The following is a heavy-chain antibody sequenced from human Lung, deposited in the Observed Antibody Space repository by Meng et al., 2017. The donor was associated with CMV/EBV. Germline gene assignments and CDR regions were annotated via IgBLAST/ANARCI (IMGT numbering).Heavy chain of an antibody. J-gene: IGHJ6*02. CDR2: ISSSGSYI. Sequence: GGSLRLSCAASGFTFSSYTLNWVRQSPGEGLEWVSSISSSGSYIYYAASVKGRFTISRVNAENSLYLQMSGLRAEDTAVYFCARDYGSRGMDVWGQGTTVTVSS. V-gene: IGHV3-21*06. CDR1: GFTFSSYT. CDR3: ARDYGSRGMDV. D-gene: IGHD3-10*01.